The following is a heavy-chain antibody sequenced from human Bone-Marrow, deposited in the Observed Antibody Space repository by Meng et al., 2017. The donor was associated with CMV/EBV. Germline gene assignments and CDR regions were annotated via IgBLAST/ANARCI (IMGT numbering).Heavy chain of an antibody. J-gene: IGHJ6*02. CDR1: GYTFTSYY. CDR3: ARGVSRRVLIIGVAYGMDV. Sequence: ASVKVSCKASGYTFTSYYMHWVRQAPGQGLEWMGIINPSGGSTSYAQKFQGRVTMTRDTSTSTVYMELSSLRSEDTAVYYCARGVSRRVLIIGVAYGMDVWGQGTTVTVSS. CDR2: INPSGGST. V-gene: IGHV1-46*01. D-gene: IGHD3-3*01.